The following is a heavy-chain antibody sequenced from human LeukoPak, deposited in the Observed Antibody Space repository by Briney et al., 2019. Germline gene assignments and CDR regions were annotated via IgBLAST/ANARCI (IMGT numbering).Heavy chain of an antibody. CDR3: ARGYTASVGHFDY. V-gene: IGHV4-39*01. CDR2: IYNSGST. D-gene: IGHD6-13*01. J-gene: IGHJ4*02. CDR1: GDSISSSSNY. Sequence: SETLSLTCTVSGDSISSSSNYWAWIRQPPGKGLEWIASIYNSGSTYYTPSLKSRVTISVDTSNNQFSLKLSSVTASDTAVYYCARGYTASVGHFDYWGQGTLVTVSS.